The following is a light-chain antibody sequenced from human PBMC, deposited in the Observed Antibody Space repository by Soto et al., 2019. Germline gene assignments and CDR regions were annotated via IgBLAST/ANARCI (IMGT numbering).Light chain of an antibody. J-gene: IGKJ1*01. CDR2: GAS. V-gene: IGKV3-15*01. CDR3: QQYNFWPT. CDR1: QRVSSN. Sequence: EIVMTQSPATLSVSPGERATLSCRASQRVSSNLAWYQQKPGQAPRLLIYGASTGATGIPARFSGSGSGTEFTLTITSLQPEDFAVYYCQQYNFWPTFGQGTKVDIK.